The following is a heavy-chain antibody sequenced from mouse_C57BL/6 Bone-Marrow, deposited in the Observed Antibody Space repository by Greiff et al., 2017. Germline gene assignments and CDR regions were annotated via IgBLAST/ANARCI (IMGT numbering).Heavy chain of an antibody. J-gene: IGHJ4*01. CDR1: GYTFTNYW. CDR3: ARGVPYYAMDY. Sequence: QVQLQQSGAELVRPGTSVKMSCKASGYTFTNYWIGWAKQRPGHGLEWIGDIYPGGGYTNYNEKVKGKATLTADKSSSTAYMQFSSLTSEDSAIYYCARGVPYYAMDYWGQGTSVTVSS. CDR2: IYPGGGYT. V-gene: IGHV1-63*01.